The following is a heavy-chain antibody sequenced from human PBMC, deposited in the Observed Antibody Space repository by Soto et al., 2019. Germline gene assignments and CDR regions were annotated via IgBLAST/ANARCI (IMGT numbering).Heavy chain of an antibody. Sequence: QVQLQQWGAGLLKPSETLSLTCAVYGGSFSGYYWSWIRQPPGKGLEWIGEINHSGSTNYNPSLKSRVTISVDTSKNQFPLKRSSVTAADTAVYYCARGSPEWLVRNWFDPWGQGTLVTVSS. CDR3: ARGSPEWLVRNWFDP. D-gene: IGHD6-19*01. CDR2: INHSGST. CDR1: GGSFSGYY. V-gene: IGHV4-34*01. J-gene: IGHJ5*02.